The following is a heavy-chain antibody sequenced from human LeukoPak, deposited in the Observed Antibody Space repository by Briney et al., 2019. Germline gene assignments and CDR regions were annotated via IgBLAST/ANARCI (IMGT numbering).Heavy chain of an antibody. Sequence: SETLSLTCAVSGGPISSYCWSWIRQPAGKGLEWLWRIYTNGNTAYNPSLKSRVTMSVDTYVKQFSLRLNSVTAADTAVYYCATEGLGSGRWFDYWGQGTLVTVSS. CDR2: IYTNGNT. CDR3: ATEGLGSGRWFDY. D-gene: IGHD6-25*01. V-gene: IGHV4-4*07. CDR1: GGPISSYC. J-gene: IGHJ4*02.